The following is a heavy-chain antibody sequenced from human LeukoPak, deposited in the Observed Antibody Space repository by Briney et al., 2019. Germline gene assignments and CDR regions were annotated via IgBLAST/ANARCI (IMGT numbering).Heavy chain of an antibody. Sequence: SETLSLTCTVSGGSISSSNYYWAWIRRPPGKGLEWIGTIYYSGTTYYNPSLNSRLTMSADTSKNQFSLKLSSVTAADTAIYFCARKFCTSDSCNRGYFGCWGQGTLVTVSS. CDR3: ARKFCTSDSCNRGYFGC. CDR1: GGSISSSNYY. D-gene: IGHD2-2*02. CDR2: IYYSGTT. J-gene: IGHJ4*02. V-gene: IGHV4-39*01.